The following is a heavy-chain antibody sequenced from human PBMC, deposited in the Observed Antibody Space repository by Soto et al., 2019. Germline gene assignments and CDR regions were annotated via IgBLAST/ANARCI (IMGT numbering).Heavy chain of an antibody. V-gene: IGHV4-59*13. D-gene: IGHD3-16*02. CDR3: ARVIRRLHLGDLSLGFFDY. Sequence: PSETLSLTCSVSGDSINTFYWSWIRLPPEKGLEWIGYVSNTGRTQYNPSLRSRVTISVDTSNSQVSLRLSSVTAADTAVYYCARVIRRLHLGDLSLGFFDYWGQGTLVTSPQ. CDR2: VSNTGRT. CDR1: GDSINTFY. J-gene: IGHJ4*02.